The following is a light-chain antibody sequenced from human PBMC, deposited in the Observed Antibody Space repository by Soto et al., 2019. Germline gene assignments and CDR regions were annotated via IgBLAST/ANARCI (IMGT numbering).Light chain of an antibody. CDR1: SSDIGGYNY. J-gene: IGLJ2*01. CDR3: AAWDDSLNGVV. V-gene: IGLV2-14*01. CDR2: EVR. Sequence: QSALTQPASVSGSPGQSITISCTGTSSDIGGYNYVSWYQKNPGKAPKGIICEVRDRPSGVPDRFSGSKSGTSASLAISGLQSEDEADYYCAAWDDSLNGVVFGGGTKLTVL.